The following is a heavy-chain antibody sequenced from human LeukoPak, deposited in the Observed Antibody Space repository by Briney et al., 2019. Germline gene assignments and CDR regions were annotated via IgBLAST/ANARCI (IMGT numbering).Heavy chain of an antibody. CDR1: GGTFSSYA. D-gene: IGHD4-17*01. CDR2: IIPIFGTA. Sequence: ASVKVSCKASGGTFSSYAVSWVRQAPGQGLEWMGGIIPIFGTANYAQKFQGRVTITADESTSTAYMELSSLRSEDTAVYYCATEDGDYVIDYWGQGTLVTVSS. CDR3: ATEDGDYVIDY. J-gene: IGHJ4*02. V-gene: IGHV1-69*13.